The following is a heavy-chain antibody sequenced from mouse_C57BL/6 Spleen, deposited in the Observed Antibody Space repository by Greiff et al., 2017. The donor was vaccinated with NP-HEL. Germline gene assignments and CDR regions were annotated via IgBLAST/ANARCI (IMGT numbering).Heavy chain of an antibody. CDR3: ARQEIYDGPWYAMDY. D-gene: IGHD2-3*01. J-gene: IGHJ4*01. CDR2: ILPGSGST. Sequence: VQLQQSGAELMKPGASVKLSCKATGYTFTGYWLEWVKQRPGHGLEWIGEILPGSGSTNYNKKFKGKATFIATTSSNTAYMQLSRLTTEDSAIYYCARQEIYDGPWYAMDYWSQGTSVTVSS. CDR1: GYTFTGYW. V-gene: IGHV1-9*01.